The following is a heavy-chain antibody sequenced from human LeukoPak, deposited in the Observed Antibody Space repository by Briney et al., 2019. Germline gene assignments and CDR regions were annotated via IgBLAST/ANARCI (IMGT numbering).Heavy chain of an antibody. Sequence: PSETLSLTCTVSGGSISSDYSSWIRQSPGKGLGWIGYIYYSGTTSSNPSLKSRVTISLDTSKNQFSLKLSSVTAADTAVYYCARAGHCSGGSCYFDYWGQGTLVTVSS. CDR1: GGSISSDY. V-gene: IGHV4-59*01. CDR2: IYYSGTT. D-gene: IGHD2-15*01. J-gene: IGHJ4*02. CDR3: ARAGHCSGGSCYFDY.